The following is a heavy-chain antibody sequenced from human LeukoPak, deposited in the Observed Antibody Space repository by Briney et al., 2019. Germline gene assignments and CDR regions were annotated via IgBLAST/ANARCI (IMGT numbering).Heavy chain of an antibody. CDR2: ISYDGSNK. D-gene: IGHD6-13*01. CDR3: AKSLKVPGFAAAGTGYFDY. CDR1: GFTFSSYG. V-gene: IGHV3-30*18. Sequence: TGGSLRLSCAASGFTFSSYGMHWVPQAPGKGLEWLAVISYDGSNKYYADSVKGRFTISRDNSKNTLYLQMNSLRAEDTAVYYCAKSLKVPGFAAAGTGYFDYWGQGTLVTVSS. J-gene: IGHJ4*02.